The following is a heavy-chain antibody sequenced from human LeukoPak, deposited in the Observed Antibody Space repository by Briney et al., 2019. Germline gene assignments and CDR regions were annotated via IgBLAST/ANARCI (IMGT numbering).Heavy chain of an antibody. CDR2: ISPYNGNT. Sequence: GASVKVSCKPSGYTFTRHGISWLRQAPGQGPEWLGWISPYNGNTNYTQNLQGRVTMTTDTSTSTVYMELRSLRSDDTAVYYCARNRATTVTTGDLYYLDYWGQGTLVTVSS. V-gene: IGHV1-18*01. CDR1: GYTFTRHG. D-gene: IGHD4-17*01. CDR3: ARNRATTVTTGDLYYLDY. J-gene: IGHJ4*02.